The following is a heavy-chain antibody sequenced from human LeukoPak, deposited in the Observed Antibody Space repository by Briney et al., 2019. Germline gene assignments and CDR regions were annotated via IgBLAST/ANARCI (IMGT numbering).Heavy chain of an antibody. CDR2: IKQDGSEK. CDR3: AREYCSGGTCYLPGY. J-gene: IGHJ4*02. V-gene: IGHV3-7*03. Sequence: GGSLRLSCAASGFTFSSYWMSWVRQAPGTGLEWVANIKQDGSEKYYVDSVKGRFTISRDNAKNSLYLQMNSLRAEDTAVYYCAREYCSGGTCYLPGYWGQGTLVTVSS. D-gene: IGHD2-15*01. CDR1: GFTFSSYW.